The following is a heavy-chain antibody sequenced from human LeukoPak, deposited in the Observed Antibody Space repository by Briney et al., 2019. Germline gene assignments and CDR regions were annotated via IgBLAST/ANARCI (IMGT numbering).Heavy chain of an antibody. D-gene: IGHD1-26*01. V-gene: IGHV4-34*01. CDR2: VNDSGGT. Sequence: SETLSLTCAVYVGSFTNYYWNWIRQPPGKGLEWIGEVNDSGGTNINPSLRSRVTISVDTSKNQFSLKLISVTAADTAVYYCARGHGATVTQVGINWFDAWGEGRRVFVSS. J-gene: IGHJ5*02. CDR1: VGSFTNYY. CDR3: ARGHGATVTQVGINWFDA.